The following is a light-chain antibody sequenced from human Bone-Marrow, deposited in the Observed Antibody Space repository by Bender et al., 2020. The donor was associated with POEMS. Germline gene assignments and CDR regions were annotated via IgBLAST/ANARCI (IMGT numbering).Light chain of an antibody. CDR2: DNN. Sequence: QSVLTQPPSVSGAPGQKVTISCTGNSSNIGAGYDVHWYQQLPGTAPKLLIYDNNYRPSGVRDRFSGSKSGNTASLTISGLQSEDEADYYCSAYTDSSTQVFGGGTKVTVL. V-gene: IGLV1-40*01. J-gene: IGLJ3*02. CDR3: SAYTDSSTQV. CDR1: SSNIGAGYD.